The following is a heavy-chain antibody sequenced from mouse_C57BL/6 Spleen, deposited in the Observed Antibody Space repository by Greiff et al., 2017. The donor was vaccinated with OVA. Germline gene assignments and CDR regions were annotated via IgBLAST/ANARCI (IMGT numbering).Heavy chain of an antibody. CDR1: GYSFTDYN. D-gene: IGHD1-1*01. Sequence: VQLQQSGPELVKPGASVKISCKASGYSFTDYNMNWVKQSNGTSLEWIGVINPNYGTTSYNQKFKGKATLTVEQYSSTAYMQLNSLTSEDSAVYYCASPFTTVVNLDYWGQGTTLTVSS. CDR2: INPNYGTT. V-gene: IGHV1-39*01. J-gene: IGHJ2*01. CDR3: ASPFTTVVNLDY.